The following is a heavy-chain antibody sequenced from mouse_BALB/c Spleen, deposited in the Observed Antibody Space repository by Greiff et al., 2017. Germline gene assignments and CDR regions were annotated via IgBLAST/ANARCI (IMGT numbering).Heavy chain of an antibody. CDR2: IWAGGST. CDR1: GFSLTSYG. CDR3: AREEYGNFGFAY. J-gene: IGHJ3*01. Sequence: VAPSQSLSITCTVSGFSLTSYGVHWVRQPPGKGLEWLGVIWAGGSTNYNSALMSRLSISKDNSKSQVFLKMNSLQTDDTAMYYCAREEYGNFGFAYWGQGTLVTVSA. V-gene: IGHV2-9*02. D-gene: IGHD2-10*02.